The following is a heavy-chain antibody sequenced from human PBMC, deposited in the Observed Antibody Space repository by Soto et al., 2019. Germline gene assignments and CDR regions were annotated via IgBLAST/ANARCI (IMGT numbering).Heavy chain of an antibody. Sequence: ASVKVSCKVSGYTLTELSMHWVRQAPGKGLEWMGGFDPEDGETIYAQKFQGRVTMTEDTSTDTAYMELSSLRSEDTAVYYCATDPFGFDWPPMEGYWGQGTLVTVSS. V-gene: IGHV1-24*01. CDR2: FDPEDGET. CDR3: ATDPFGFDWPPMEGY. D-gene: IGHD3-9*01. CDR1: GYTLTELS. J-gene: IGHJ4*02.